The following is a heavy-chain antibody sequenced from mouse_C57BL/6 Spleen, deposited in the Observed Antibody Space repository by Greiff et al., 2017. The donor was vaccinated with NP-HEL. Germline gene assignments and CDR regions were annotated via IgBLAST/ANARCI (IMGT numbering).Heavy chain of an antibody. J-gene: IGHJ3*01. D-gene: IGHD2-4*01. CDR1: GYTFTSYG. Sequence: VQLQQSGAELARPGASVKLSCKASGYTFTSYGISWVKQRTGQGLEWIGEIYPRSGNTYYNEKLKGKATLTADKSSSTAYMELRSLTSEDSAVYFCARHDYDGFAYWGQGTLVTVSA. V-gene: IGHV1-81*01. CDR3: ARHDYDGFAY. CDR2: IYPRSGNT.